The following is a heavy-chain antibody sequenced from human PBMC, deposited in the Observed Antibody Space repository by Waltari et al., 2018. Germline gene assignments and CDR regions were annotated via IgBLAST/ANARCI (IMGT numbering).Heavy chain of an antibody. CDR2: SNWNGEST. Sequence: EVQLLESGGNVVRPGGSLRLSCEVSGFKFDEFGMSWVRQVPGRGLGWMYGSNWNGESTGEVDSVKGRFIISRDNARNSMTLQMNNLRAEDTALYYCVRGYRHDALDLWGQGTMVTVSS. CDR1: GFKFDEFG. CDR3: VRGYRHDALDL. V-gene: IGHV3-20*04. J-gene: IGHJ3*01. D-gene: IGHD3-22*01.